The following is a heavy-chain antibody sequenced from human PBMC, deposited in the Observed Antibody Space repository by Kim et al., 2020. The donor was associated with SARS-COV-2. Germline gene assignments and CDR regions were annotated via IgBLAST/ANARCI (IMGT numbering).Heavy chain of an antibody. CDR2: INPSGGST. V-gene: IGHV1-46*01. Sequence: ASVKVSCKASGYTFTSYYMHWVRQAPGQGLEWMGIINPSGGSTSYAQKFQGRVTMTRDTSTSTVYMELSSLRSEDTAVYYCARDTHALYSSSGRFDYWGQGTLVTVSS. D-gene: IGHD6-6*01. CDR3: ARDTHALYSSSGRFDY. J-gene: IGHJ4*02. CDR1: GYTFTSYY.